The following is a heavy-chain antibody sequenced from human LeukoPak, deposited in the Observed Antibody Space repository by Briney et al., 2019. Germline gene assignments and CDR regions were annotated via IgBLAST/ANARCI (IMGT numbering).Heavy chain of an antibody. Sequence: GGSLRLSCAASGSSFSIYGMHWVRQAPGKGLEWVTFIRYDGGNKYYADSVKGRFTISRDNSKSTLYLQMNSLRAEDTAVYYCAKEGGGYDSSGSDAFDIWGQGTMVTVSS. V-gene: IGHV3-30*02. CDR2: IRYDGGNK. CDR3: AKEGGGYDSSGSDAFDI. J-gene: IGHJ3*02. CDR1: GSSFSIYG. D-gene: IGHD3-22*01.